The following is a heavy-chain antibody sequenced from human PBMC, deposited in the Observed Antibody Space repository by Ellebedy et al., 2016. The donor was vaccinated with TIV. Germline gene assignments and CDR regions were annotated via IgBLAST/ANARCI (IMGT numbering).Heavy chain of an antibody. CDR1: GASISSTDYY. J-gene: IGHJ5*02. CDR3: ATVPAADWFDP. D-gene: IGHD2-2*01. CDR2: IAYSGST. V-gene: IGHV4-39*07. Sequence: MPSETLSLTCTVSGASISSTDYYWGWIRQPPGKGLEWIGNIAYSGSTYYNPSLKSRVTVSLDTSKNQFSLKVRSVTAADTAVYYCATVPAADWFDPWGQGTLVAVSS.